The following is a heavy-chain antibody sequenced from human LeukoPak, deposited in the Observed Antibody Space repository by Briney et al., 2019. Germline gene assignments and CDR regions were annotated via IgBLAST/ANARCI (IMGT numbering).Heavy chain of an antibody. CDR1: GFTFSSYS. D-gene: IGHD6-13*01. CDR2: ISSSSSTI. V-gene: IGHV3-48*01. CDR3: ARDSSSWGLYFDY. Sequence: GGSLRLSCAASGFTFSSYSMNWVRQAPGKGLEWVSYISSSSSTIYYAGSVKGRFTISRDNAKNSLYLQMNSLRAEDTAVYYCARDSSSWGLYFDYWGQGTLVTVSS. J-gene: IGHJ4*02.